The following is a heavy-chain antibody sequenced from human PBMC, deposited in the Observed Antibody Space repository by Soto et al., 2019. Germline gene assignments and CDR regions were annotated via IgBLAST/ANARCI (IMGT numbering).Heavy chain of an antibody. CDR3: AKSYCTSNHRPVCYL. D-gene: IGHD2-2*01. J-gene: IGHJ1*01. V-gene: IGHV1-2*02. Sequence: ASVKVSCKASGYSLTDYYLHWVRQAPGQGLEWMGWISPNSGGSNYAQTFQGRVTMTRDTSISTAYMELSSLSSDDTALYYCAKSYCTSNHRPVCYLWGQRTLVTVSS. CDR2: ISPNSGGS. CDR1: GYSLTDYY.